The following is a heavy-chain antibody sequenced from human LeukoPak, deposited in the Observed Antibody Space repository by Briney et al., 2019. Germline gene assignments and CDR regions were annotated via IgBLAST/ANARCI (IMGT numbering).Heavy chain of an antibody. Sequence: GASVKVSCKTSRYSFTDYYIHWVRQAPGQGLEWMGWINTKSGRTSSARKFQGRVTMTRDPSITTVYMDMPWLTSDDTAIYFCARADFIDAGPYLIGPWGQGTLVTVSS. J-gene: IGHJ5*02. CDR3: ARADFIDAGPYLIGP. D-gene: IGHD3-16*02. CDR1: RYSFTDYY. V-gene: IGHV1-2*02. CDR2: INTKSGRT.